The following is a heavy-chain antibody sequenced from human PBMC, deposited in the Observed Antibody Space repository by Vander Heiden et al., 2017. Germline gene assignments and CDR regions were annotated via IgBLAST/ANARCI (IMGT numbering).Heavy chain of an antibody. CDR2: INPNSGGT. V-gene: IGHV1-2*02. CDR1: GYTFTGYY. J-gene: IGHJ4*02. CDR3: ARDRGELPDY. Sequence: QVQLVQSGAAVTKPGASVKVSCKASGYTFTGYYIHCVRQALGQGLEWMGWINPNSGGTNYAQKFQGRVTMTRDTSTSTFYMELSRLRSDDTAVYYCARDRGELPDYWGQGTLVTVSS. D-gene: IGHD1-26*01.